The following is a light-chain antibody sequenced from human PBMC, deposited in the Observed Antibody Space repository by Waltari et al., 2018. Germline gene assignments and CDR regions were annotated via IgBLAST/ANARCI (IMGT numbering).Light chain of an antibody. Sequence: DIQMTQSPSSLSASVGDRVTITCRASQGIGTYLNWYQQKPGKAPNVVIYAASSLQSGVPSRFRGSGSGTDFTLTIRSLQPEDVATYYCQQTFSRPVTFGQGTRLEIE. V-gene: IGKV1-39*01. CDR3: QQTFSRPVT. J-gene: IGKJ5*01. CDR1: QGIGTY. CDR2: AAS.